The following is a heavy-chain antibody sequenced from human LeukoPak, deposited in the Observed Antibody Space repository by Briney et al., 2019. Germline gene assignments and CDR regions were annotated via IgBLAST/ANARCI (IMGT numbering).Heavy chain of an antibody. D-gene: IGHD3-10*01. CDR2: ISGSSYYI. Sequence: GGSLRLSCAASGFTFSSYSMNWVRQAPGKGLEWVSSISGSSYYIYYADSVKGQFTISRDNSRNTLSLQMNSLRAEDTAVYYCAKDSYYYGSGSTFGYWGQGTLVTVSS. V-gene: IGHV3-21*04. CDR3: AKDSYYYGSGSTFGY. J-gene: IGHJ4*02. CDR1: GFTFSSYS.